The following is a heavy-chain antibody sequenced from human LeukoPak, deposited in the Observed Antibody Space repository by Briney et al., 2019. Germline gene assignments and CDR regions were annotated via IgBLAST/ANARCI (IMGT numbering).Heavy chain of an antibody. V-gene: IGHV1-46*01. CDR1: GFTFTSYY. CDR3: ARRRDPYYCDY. Sequence: ASVKVSCKASGFTFTSYYMHWVRQAPGQGLEWMGIINPSGGGTSYAETFQGRVTITRDTSTSTVYMELSSLRSEDTAVYYCARRRDPYYCDYWGQGTLVSDSS. J-gene: IGHJ4*02. CDR2: INPSGGGT.